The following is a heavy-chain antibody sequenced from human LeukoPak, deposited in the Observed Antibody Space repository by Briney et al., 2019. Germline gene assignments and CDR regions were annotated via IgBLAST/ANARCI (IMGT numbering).Heavy chain of an antibody. V-gene: IGHV3-66*01. CDR2: IYEGGDI. CDR1: GFTVSRTY. J-gene: IGHJ3*02. CDR3: ARVPSGTGTGFDI. Sequence: PGGSLRLSCAALGFTVSRTYMRWVRQAPGKSLEWVSVIYEGGDIYYADSVRGRFAISRDNSKNTVYLQMNGLRGEDTAVYYCARVPSGTGTGFDIWGQGTMVTVSS. D-gene: IGHD6-19*01.